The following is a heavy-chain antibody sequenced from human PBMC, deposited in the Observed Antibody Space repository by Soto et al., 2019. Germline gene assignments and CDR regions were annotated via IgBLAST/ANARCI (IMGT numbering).Heavy chain of an antibody. V-gene: IGHV1-69*13. J-gene: IGHJ6*02. CDR1: GDTDTNYV. D-gene: IGHD3-16*02. CDR3: EAEMTFGKLSVV. CDR2: IFPKFGTT. Sequence: SVKVSCKASGDTDTNYVISWVRQAPGQGLEWMGGIFPKFGTTYSAQKLQDRLTITADESTSTVYMQLSSLRLDDTAVYYCEAEMTFGKLSVVWGQGTTVTV.